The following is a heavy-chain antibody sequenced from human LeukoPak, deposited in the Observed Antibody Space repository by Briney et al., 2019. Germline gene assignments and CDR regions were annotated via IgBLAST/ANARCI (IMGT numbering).Heavy chain of an antibody. V-gene: IGHV1-2*06. CDR3: ARDTRIVVVPAAIWPWDY. Sequence: ASVKVSCKASGYTFTGYYMHWVRQAPGQGLEWMGRINPNSGGTNYAQKFQGRVTMTRDTSISTAYMELSRLRSDDTAVYYCARDTRIVVVPAAIWPWDYWGQGTLVTVSS. D-gene: IGHD2-2*02. CDR2: INPNSGGT. J-gene: IGHJ4*02. CDR1: GYTFTGYY.